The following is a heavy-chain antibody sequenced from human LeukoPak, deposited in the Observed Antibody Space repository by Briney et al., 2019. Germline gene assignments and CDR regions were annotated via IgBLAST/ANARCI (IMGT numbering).Heavy chain of an antibody. D-gene: IGHD6-6*01. CDR3: GSYSSSSAPDY. J-gene: IGHJ4*02. CDR2: IYYSGST. V-gene: IGHV4-39*07. CDR1: GGSISSSSYY. Sequence: SETLSLTCTVFGGSISSSSYYWGWIRQPPGKGLEWIGSIYYSGSTYYNPSLKSRVTISVDTSKNQFSLKLSSVTAADTAVYYYGSYSSSSAPDYSGQGTLVTVSS.